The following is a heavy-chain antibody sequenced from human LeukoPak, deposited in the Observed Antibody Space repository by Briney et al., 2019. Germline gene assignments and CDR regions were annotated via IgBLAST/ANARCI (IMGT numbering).Heavy chain of an antibody. Sequence: PSETXSLTCTVSGGSISSYYWSWVRQPAGKGLEWVGRIYTSGSTNYNPSLKSGVTMSVDTSKKQFALKRRDVPAADTAVYYCARDVRRSGAFSLYYYYYYMDVWGKGTTVTVSS. J-gene: IGHJ6*03. CDR1: GGSISSYY. CDR2: IYTSGST. D-gene: IGHD6-25*01. CDR3: ARDVRRSGAFSLYYYYYYMDV. V-gene: IGHV4-4*07.